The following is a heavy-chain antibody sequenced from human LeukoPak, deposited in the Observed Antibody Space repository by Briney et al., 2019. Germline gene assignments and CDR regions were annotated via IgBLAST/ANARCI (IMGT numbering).Heavy chain of an antibody. J-gene: IGHJ5*02. Sequence: SETLSLTCTVSGGSVSSDSYFWSWIRQPPGKGLEWIGYIYYSGSTTYNPSLNSRVTISVDTSKNQFSLRLSSATAADTAVYYCARFGYTSGWYWFDPWGQGTLVIVSS. CDR3: ARFGYTSGWYWFDP. V-gene: IGHV4-61*01. D-gene: IGHD6-19*01. CDR2: IYYSGST. CDR1: GGSVSSDSYF.